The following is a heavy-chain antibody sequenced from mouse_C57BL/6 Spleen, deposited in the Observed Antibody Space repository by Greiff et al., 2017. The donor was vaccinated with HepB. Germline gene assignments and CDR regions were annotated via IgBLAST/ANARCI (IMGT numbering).Heavy chain of an antibody. D-gene: IGHD2-10*01. CDR1: GYAFSSSW. V-gene: IGHV1-82*01. CDR2: IYPGDGDT. J-gene: IGHJ4*01. CDR3: ARDLLNYAMDY. Sequence: VQLQQSGPELVKPGASVKISCKASGYAFSSSWMNWVKQRPGKGLEWIGRIYPGDGDTNYNGKFKGKATLTADKSSSTAYMQLSSLTSEDSAVYFCARDLLNYAMDYWGQGTSVTVSS.